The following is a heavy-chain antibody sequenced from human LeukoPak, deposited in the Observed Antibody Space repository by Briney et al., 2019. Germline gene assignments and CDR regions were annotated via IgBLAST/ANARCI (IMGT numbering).Heavy chain of an antibody. D-gene: IGHD2-2*01. J-gene: IGHJ4*02. V-gene: IGHV4-34*01. CDR2: INHSGST. CDR1: GRSFSGYY. CDR3: GRGGDIVVVPAAVFDY. Sequence: SSVTLSCTCAGPGRSFSGYYWSWIRQLPGKGLGWIGEINHSGSTNYNPTLKILGTTSVDTSKNKFSLKLSSVTAADTAVYYCGRGGDIVVVPAAVFDYWGQGTLVTVSS.